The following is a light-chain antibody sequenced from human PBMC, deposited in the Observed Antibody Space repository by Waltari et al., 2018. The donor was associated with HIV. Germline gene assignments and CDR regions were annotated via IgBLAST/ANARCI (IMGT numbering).Light chain of an antibody. CDR3: STWQDGLNGVL. Sequence: QSVLTQPPSASGTFGQRVAISCSGSSSHIGDNTVNWYQQVPGAAPKLLIYNDDQRPSGVPDRFSGSKSGTSASLAINGLQSEDEGTYYCSTWQDGLNGVLFGGGTELAVL. CDR2: NDD. V-gene: IGLV1-44*01. CDR1: SSHIGDNT. J-gene: IGLJ2*01.